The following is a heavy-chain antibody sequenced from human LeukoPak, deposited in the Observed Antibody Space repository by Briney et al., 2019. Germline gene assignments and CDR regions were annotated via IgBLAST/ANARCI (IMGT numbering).Heavy chain of an antibody. CDR2: ITGNGRGT. D-gene: IGHD3-3*01. V-gene: IGHV3-23*01. CDR3: AKPGIGDFWSGYPPPYYFDY. Sequence: GGSLRLSCAASGFTLSRYAMIWVRQAPEKGLEWVSAITGNGRGTYYADSVKGRFTISRDNSKNTLYLQMNTLRAEDTAVYYCAKPGIGDFWSGYPPPYYFDYWGQGTLVTVSS. CDR1: GFTLSRYA. J-gene: IGHJ4*02.